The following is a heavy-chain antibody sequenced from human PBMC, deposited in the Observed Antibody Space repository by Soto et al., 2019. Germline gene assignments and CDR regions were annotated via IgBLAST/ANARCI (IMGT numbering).Heavy chain of an antibody. J-gene: IGHJ6*02. V-gene: IGHV3-48*03. CDR3: ARAECSSPDCLTAYYSYGLDV. D-gene: IGHD3-9*01. CDR2: INTAGSTK. CDR1: GFTFSNFE. Sequence: GGSLRLSCAASGFTFSNFEMHWVRQAPGKGLEWVSYINTAGSTKYYAESVKGRITISRDNARNSLFLQMNSLRAEDTAVYYCARAECSSPDCLTAYYSYGLDVWGQGSTVTVSS.